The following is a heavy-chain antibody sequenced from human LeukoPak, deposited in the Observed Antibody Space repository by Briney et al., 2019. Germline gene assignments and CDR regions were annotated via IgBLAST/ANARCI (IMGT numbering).Heavy chain of an antibody. Sequence: PGGSLRLSCATSGFTFSSYAMHWVRQAPGKGLEWVAVISYDGSNKYYADSVKGRFTISRDNSKNTLYLQMNSLRAEDTAVYYCARDSAPSSWYRYFDLWGRGTLVTVSS. J-gene: IGHJ2*01. V-gene: IGHV3-30-3*01. CDR3: ARDSAPSSWYRYFDL. CDR2: ISYDGSNK. D-gene: IGHD6-13*01. CDR1: GFTFSSYA.